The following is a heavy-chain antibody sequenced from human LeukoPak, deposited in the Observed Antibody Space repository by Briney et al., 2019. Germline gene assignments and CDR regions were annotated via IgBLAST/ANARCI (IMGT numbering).Heavy chain of an antibody. CDR2: INSDGSST. Sequence: GGSLRLSCAASGFTFSSYSMNWVRQAPGKGLVWVPRINSDGSSTSYADSVKGRFTISRDNAKNTLYLQMNSLRAEDTAVYYCARDYPYSYYMNVWGNGTTVTVSS. D-gene: IGHD4-11*01. CDR1: GFTFSSYS. CDR3: ARDYPYSYYMNV. J-gene: IGHJ6*03. V-gene: IGHV3-74*01.